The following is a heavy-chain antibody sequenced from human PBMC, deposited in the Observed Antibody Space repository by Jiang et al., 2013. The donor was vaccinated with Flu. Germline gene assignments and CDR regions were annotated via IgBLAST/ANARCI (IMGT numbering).Heavy chain of an antibody. CDR1: GDSLSSSGVA. J-gene: IGHJ3*02. CDR3: ARGRVSAFDI. CDR2: TYYRSKWSN. V-gene: IGHV6-1*01. Sequence: GDSLSSSGVAWNWIRQSPSRGLEWLGRTYYRSKWSNDYAVSVKSRITINPDTSKNQFSLQLNSVTPEDTAVYYCARGRVSAFDIWGQGTMVTVSS. D-gene: IGHD5/OR15-5a*01.